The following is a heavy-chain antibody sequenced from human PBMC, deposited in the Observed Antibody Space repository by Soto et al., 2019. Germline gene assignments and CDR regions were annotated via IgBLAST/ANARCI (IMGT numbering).Heavy chain of an antibody. V-gene: IGHV3-48*03. D-gene: IGHD4-4*01. CDR1: GFTFSSYE. CDR2: IGTSGKTI. J-gene: IGHJ6*02. Sequence: EVQLVESGGGLVQAGGSLRLFCAVSGFTFSSYEMNWVRQAPGKGLEWVSYIGTSGKTIYYADSVRGRFTISRDNAKNSLYRQMSSRRAEDTAVYFCARDPAIYSGKFDYGLDVWGRGTTVTVSS. CDR3: ARDPAIYSGKFDYGLDV.